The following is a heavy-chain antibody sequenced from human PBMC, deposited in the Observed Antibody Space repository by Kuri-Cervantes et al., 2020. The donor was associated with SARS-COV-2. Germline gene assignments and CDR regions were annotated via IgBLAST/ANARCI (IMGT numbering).Heavy chain of an antibody. CDR3: ARDGRVAGTWGMWYWFDP. V-gene: IGHV3-30*02. CDR2: IRYDGSNK. Sequence: GESLKISCAASGFTFSSYAMHWVRQAPGKGLEWVAFIRYDGSNKYYADSVKGRFTISRDNSKNTLYLQMNSLRAEDTAVYYCARDGRVAGTWGMWYWFDPWGQGTLVTVSS. CDR1: GFTFSSYA. J-gene: IGHJ5*02. D-gene: IGHD6-19*01.